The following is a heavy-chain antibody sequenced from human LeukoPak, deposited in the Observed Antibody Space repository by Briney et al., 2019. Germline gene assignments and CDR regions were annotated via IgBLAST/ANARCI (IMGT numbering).Heavy chain of an antibody. D-gene: IGHD6-6*01. CDR1: GFTFSSYS. CDR3: ARDSALLSIAARPDY. J-gene: IGHJ4*02. Sequence: GGSLRLPCAASGFTFSSYSMNWVRQAPGKGLEWVSSISSSSSYIYYADSVKGRFTISRDNAKNSLYLQMNSLRAEDTAVYYCARDSALLSIAARPDYWGQGTLVTVSS. CDR2: ISSSSSYI. V-gene: IGHV3-21*01.